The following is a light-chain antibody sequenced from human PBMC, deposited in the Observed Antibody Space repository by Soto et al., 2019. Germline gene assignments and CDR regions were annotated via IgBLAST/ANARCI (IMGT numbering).Light chain of an antibody. V-gene: IGLV1-40*01. CDR3: QSYDSSLSGYV. J-gene: IGLJ1*01. CDR2: GNT. CDR1: SSNIGAGYD. Sequence: QSLLTQPPSVSGAPGQRVTISCTGSSSNIGAGYDVHWYQQLPGTAPKLLMYGNTNRPSGVPDRFSGSKSGTSASLAITGLQAEDEADYYCQSYDSSLSGYVFGTGTRSPS.